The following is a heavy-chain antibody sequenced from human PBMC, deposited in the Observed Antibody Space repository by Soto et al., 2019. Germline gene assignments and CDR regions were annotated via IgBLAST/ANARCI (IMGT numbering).Heavy chain of an antibody. CDR3: ARRDWTGTNSDYFPY. D-gene: IGHD2-8*02. CDR1: GYSFTDDW. Sequence: GESLKISCESSGYSFTDDWIGWVRQMPWKGLEWMGMVLPHDSEARVSPSLQGQVTISADKSINTAYLQWSSLKASDTAMYYCARRDWTGTNSDYFPYWGQGTLVTVSS. J-gene: IGHJ4*02. CDR2: VLPHDSEA. V-gene: IGHV5-51*01.